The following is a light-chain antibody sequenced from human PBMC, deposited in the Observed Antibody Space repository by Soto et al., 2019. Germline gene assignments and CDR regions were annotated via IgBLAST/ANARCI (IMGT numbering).Light chain of an antibody. Sequence: QSALTQPASVSGSPGQSIAISCTGTSSDVGNYNLVSWYQQHPGKAPKLMIYEGTKRPSGVSNRFSGSKSGNTASLTISGLQAEDEADYHCCSHAPRTTYVVFGGGTKLTVL. CDR2: EGT. J-gene: IGLJ2*01. CDR1: SSDVGNYNL. CDR3: CSHAPRTTYVV. V-gene: IGLV2-23*01.